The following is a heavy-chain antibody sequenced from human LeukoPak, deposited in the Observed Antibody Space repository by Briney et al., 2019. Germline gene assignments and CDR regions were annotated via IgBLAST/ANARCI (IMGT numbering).Heavy chain of an antibody. J-gene: IGHJ3*02. CDR1: GFNFSRHN. CDR2: ISGSGGST. D-gene: IGHD1-26*01. CDR3: AKGVGAKLNAFDI. V-gene: IGHV3-23*01. Sequence: GGSLRLSCAASGFNFSRHNMNWVRQAPGKGLEWVSAISGSGGSTYYADSVKGRFTISRDNSKNTLYLQMNSLRAEDTAVYYCAKGVGAKLNAFDIWGQGTMVTVSS.